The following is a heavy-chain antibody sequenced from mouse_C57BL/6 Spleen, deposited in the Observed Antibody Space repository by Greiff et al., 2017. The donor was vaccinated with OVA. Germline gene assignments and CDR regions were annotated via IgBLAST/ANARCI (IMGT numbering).Heavy chain of an antibody. V-gene: IGHV5-16*02. J-gene: IGHJ1*03. CDR3: ARRTGPYWYFDV. CDR2: INYDGSST. D-gene: IGHD4-1*01. Sequence: EVQLVESEGGLVQPGSSMKLSCTASGFTFSDYYMAWVRQVPDKGLEWVANINYDGSSTYYLDSLKSRFIISRDNAKNILYLQMSSLKSEDTATDYCARRTGPYWYFDVWGTGTTVTVAS. CDR1: GFTFSDYY.